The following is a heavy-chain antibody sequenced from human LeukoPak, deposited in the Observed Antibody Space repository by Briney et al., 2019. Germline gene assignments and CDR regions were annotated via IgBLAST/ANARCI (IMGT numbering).Heavy chain of an antibody. Sequence: PGEPLKISCKGSGYRFTSYWIGWVRQMPGKGLEWMGIIYPGDSNTLYSPTFQGQVTISADKSITTAYLQWSSLKASDTAMYYCARHRCSGGSCYLADYWGQGTLVTVSS. CDR1: GYRFTSYW. J-gene: IGHJ4*02. CDR3: ARHRCSGGSCYLADY. V-gene: IGHV5-51*01. CDR2: IYPGDSNT. D-gene: IGHD2-15*01.